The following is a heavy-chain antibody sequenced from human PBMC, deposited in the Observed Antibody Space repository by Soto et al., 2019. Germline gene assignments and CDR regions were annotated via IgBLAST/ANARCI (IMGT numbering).Heavy chain of an antibody. CDR1: GFTFTKAW. D-gene: IGHD6-6*01. V-gene: IGHV3-15*01. J-gene: IGHJ4*02. Sequence: GGSLRLSCAASGFTFTKAWMSWVRQAPGKGPEWVGRIKSKIDGGTTDYAAPVKGRITISRDDSKNRLYLQMSSLKTDDTAVYYCTTDSTRAVRRPSDYWGQGTPVTVSS. CDR3: TTDSTRAVRRPSDY. CDR2: IKSKIDGGTT.